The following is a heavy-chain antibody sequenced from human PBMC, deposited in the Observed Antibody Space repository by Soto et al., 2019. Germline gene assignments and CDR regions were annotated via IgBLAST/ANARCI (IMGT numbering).Heavy chain of an antibody. J-gene: IGHJ4*02. Sequence: GGSLRLSCAASGFTFSSYAMSWFRQAPGKGLEWVSAISGSGGSTYYADSVKGRFTISRDNSKNTLYLQMNSLRAEDTAVYYCAKDLLIHYYGSGSYYNRFDYWGQGTLVTVSS. V-gene: IGHV3-23*01. D-gene: IGHD3-10*01. CDR1: GFTFSSYA. CDR2: ISGSGGST. CDR3: AKDLLIHYYGSGSYYNRFDY.